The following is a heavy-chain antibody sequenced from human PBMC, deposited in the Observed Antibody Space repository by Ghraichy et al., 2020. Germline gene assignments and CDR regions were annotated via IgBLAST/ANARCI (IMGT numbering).Heavy chain of an antibody. CDR1: GFSFSGYG. V-gene: IGHV3-30*02. D-gene: IGHD6-13*01. CDR2: IRHDGSEQ. J-gene: IGHJ4*02. CDR3: AKDWGAANIFFDF. Sequence: SCAASGFSFSGYGMHWVRQAPGKGLEGVAFIRHDGSEQYYADSGKGRFTISRDNSKNTLFLQMNTLRAEATALYYCAKDWGAANIFFDFWGQGILVTVSS.